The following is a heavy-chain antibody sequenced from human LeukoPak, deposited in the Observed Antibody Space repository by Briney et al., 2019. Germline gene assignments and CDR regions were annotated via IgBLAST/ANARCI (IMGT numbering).Heavy chain of an antibody. CDR1: GGSISSSSYY. J-gene: IGHJ4*02. Sequence: SETLSLTCTVSGGSISSSSYYWGWIRQPPGKGLEWIGSIYYSGSTYYNPSLKSRVTISVDTSKNQFSLELSSVTAADTAVYYCARHSSGWPRPFDYWGQGTLVTVSS. D-gene: IGHD6-19*01. V-gene: IGHV4-39*01. CDR2: IYYSGST. CDR3: ARHSSGWPRPFDY.